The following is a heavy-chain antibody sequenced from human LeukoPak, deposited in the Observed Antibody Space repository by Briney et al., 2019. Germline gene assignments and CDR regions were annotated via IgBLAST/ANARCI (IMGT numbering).Heavy chain of an antibody. V-gene: IGHV3-23*01. CDR3: ARDPDGIVGATFDY. CDR1: GFTFSSYA. CDR2: ISGSGGST. Sequence: PGGSLRLSCAASGFTFSSYAMSWVRQAPGKGLEWVSAISGSGGSTYYADSVKGRFTISRDNSKNTLYLQMNSLRAEDTAVYYCARDPDGIVGATFDYWGQGTLVTVSS. J-gene: IGHJ4*02. D-gene: IGHD1-26*01.